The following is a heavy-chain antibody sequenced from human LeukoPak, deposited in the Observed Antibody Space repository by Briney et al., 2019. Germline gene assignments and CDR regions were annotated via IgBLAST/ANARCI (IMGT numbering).Heavy chain of an antibody. Sequence: VASVKVSCKASGYTFTTYGISWVRQAPGQGLEWMGWVSPYNGNREYAQKFQGRVTMTTDTSTSTAYMELRSLRSDDTAVYYCARDLRIVGTTVYFDYWGQGTLVTVSP. CDR2: VSPYNGNR. D-gene: IGHD1-26*01. CDR3: ARDLRIVGTTVYFDY. CDR1: GYTFTTYG. J-gene: IGHJ4*02. V-gene: IGHV1-18*01.